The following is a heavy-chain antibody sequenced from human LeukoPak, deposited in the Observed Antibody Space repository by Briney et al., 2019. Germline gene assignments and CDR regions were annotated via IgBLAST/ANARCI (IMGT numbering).Heavy chain of an antibody. V-gene: IGHV1-69*05. J-gene: IGHJ4*02. CDR1: GGTFSSYA. Sequence: SVKVSCKASGGTFSSYAISWVRQAPGQGLEWMGGIIPIFGTANHAQKFQGRVTITTDESTSTACMELSSLRSGDTAVYYCASYNYYDSSGLKPHFDYWGQGTLVTVSS. D-gene: IGHD3-22*01. CDR3: ASYNYYDSSGLKPHFDY. CDR2: IIPIFGTA.